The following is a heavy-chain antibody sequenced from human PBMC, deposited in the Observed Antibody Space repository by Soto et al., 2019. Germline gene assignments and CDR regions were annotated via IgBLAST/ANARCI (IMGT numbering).Heavy chain of an antibody. J-gene: IGHJ4*02. Sequence: PGESLKISCQSSGYTFSNFWIGWVSQLPGKGLEWMGIIYPGDHETRYSPSFHGKVTISADRSINTAYLQWNSLEASDTAFYFCARSPRSSPYFDYWGQGALVTVSS. D-gene: IGHD6-13*01. V-gene: IGHV5-51*01. CDR2: IYPGDHET. CDR1: GYTFSNFW. CDR3: ARSPRSSPYFDY.